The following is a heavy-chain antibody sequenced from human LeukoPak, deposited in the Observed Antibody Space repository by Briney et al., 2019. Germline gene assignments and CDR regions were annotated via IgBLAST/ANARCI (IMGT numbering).Heavy chain of an antibody. CDR1: GITVSSNY. CDR2: IYSGGST. V-gene: IGHV3-66*04. J-gene: IGHJ3*02. CDR3: ARLGVGATRDAFDI. Sequence: HSGGSLRLSCAASGITVSSNYLNWVRQAPGKGLEWVSVIYSGGSTYYADSVKGRFTISRDNAKNSLYLQMNSLRAEDTALYYCARLGVGATRDAFDIWGQGTMVTVSS. D-gene: IGHD1-26*01.